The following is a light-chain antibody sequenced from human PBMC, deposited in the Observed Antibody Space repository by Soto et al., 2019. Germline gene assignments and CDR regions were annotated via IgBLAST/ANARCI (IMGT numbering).Light chain of an antibody. Sequence: EIKMTQSPSSLSASVGDRVTITCRASQSISSYLNWYQQKPGKAPKLLIYDVSSLESGVPSRFSGSGSGTEFILNISSLQPDDFATYYCQQYDSYSWTFDQGTKVDI. V-gene: IGKV1-5*01. J-gene: IGKJ1*01. CDR1: QSISSY. CDR3: QQYDSYSWT. CDR2: DVS.